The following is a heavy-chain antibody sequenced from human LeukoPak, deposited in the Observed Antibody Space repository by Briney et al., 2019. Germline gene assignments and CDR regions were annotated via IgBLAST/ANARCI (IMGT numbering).Heavy chain of an antibody. V-gene: IGHV3-21*01. CDR1: GFTFISYS. Sequence: GGSLRLSCAASGFTFISYSMNWVRQAPGKGLEWVSSISSSSSYIYYADSVKGRFTISRDNSKNTLYLQMNSLRAEDTAVYYCARGLVTGGFDPWGQGTLVTVSS. J-gene: IGHJ5*02. CDR3: ARGLVTGGFDP. CDR2: ISSSSSYI. D-gene: IGHD3-10*01.